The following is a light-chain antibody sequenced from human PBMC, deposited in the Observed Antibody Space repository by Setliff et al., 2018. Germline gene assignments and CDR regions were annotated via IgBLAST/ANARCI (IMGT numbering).Light chain of an antibody. Sequence: QSALTQPAPVSGSPGQSITISCTGTSSDVGDYKYVSWYQQLPGKAPKLIIFEVSNRPSGIPNRFSGSKSGNTASLSISGLRAEDEADYYCSSYTSLSTRVFGTGTKVTVL. CDR2: EVS. J-gene: IGLJ1*01. V-gene: IGLV2-14*01. CDR1: SSDVGDYKY. CDR3: SSYTSLSTRV.